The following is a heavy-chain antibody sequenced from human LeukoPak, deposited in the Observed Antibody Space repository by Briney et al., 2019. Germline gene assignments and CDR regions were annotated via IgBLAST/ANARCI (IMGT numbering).Heavy chain of an antibody. Sequence: SETLSLTCTVSGGSISSYYWSWIRQPPGKGLEWIGYIYYSGSTNYNPSLKSRVTISVDRSKNQFSLKLSSVTAADTAVYYCARDTGGFDYWGQGTLVTVSS. V-gene: IGHV4-59*12. CDR3: ARDTGGFDY. CDR1: GGSISSYY. CDR2: IYYSGST. J-gene: IGHJ4*02. D-gene: IGHD3-10*01.